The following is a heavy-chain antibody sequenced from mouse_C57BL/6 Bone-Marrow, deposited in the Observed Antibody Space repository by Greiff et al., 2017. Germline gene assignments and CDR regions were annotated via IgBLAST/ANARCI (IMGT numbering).Heavy chain of an antibody. V-gene: IGHV1-74*01. CDR3: AMPTVAPYYFDY. CDR1: GYTFTSYW. CDR2: IHPSDSDT. D-gene: IGHD1-1*01. J-gene: IGHJ2*01. Sequence: QVQLQQPGAELVKPGASVKVSCKASGYTFTSYWMHWVKQRPGQGLEWIGRIHPSDSDTNYNQKFKGKATLTGDKSSNTAYMQLSSRTSEDSAVYYCAMPTVAPYYFDYWGQGTTLPVSS.